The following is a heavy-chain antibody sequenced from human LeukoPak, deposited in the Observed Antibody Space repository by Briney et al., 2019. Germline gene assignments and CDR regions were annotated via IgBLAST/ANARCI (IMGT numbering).Heavy chain of an antibody. V-gene: IGHV3-9*01. J-gene: IGHJ6*02. CDR1: GGSISSYY. CDR3: AKDIDSSSFYGMDV. D-gene: IGHD6-13*01. CDR2: INWRSAFI. Sequence: LSLTCTVSGGSISSYYWSWIRQPPGKGLEWVSGINWRSAFIGYADSVKGRFTISRDNAKNSLYLQMNSLRPEDTALYYCAKDIDSSSFYGMDVWGQGTTVTVSS.